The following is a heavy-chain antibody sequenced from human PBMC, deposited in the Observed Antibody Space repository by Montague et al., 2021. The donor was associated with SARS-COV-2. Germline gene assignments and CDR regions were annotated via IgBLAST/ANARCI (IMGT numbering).Heavy chain of an antibody. D-gene: IGHD2-21*02. CDR2: INPNSGGT. CDR1: GYTFTGYY. Sequence: SVKVSCKASGYTFTGYYIHWVRQAPGQGLEWMGWINPNSGGTNYAQKFQGWVTMTSDTSISTAYMELSRLRSDDTAVYYCATSLCGLGGGADCYFDAFDIWGQGTMVTVSS. J-gene: IGHJ3*02. V-gene: IGHV1-2*04. CDR3: ATSLCGLGGGADCYFDAFDI.